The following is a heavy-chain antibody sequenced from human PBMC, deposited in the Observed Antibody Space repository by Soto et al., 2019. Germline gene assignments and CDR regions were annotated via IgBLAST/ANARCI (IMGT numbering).Heavy chain of an antibody. CDR3: ATPGRYNSNHRFDH. CDR1: GLTFSTYA. D-gene: IGHD1-20*01. J-gene: IGHJ4*02. V-gene: IGHV3-23*01. Sequence: GGSLRLSCAASGLTFSTYAMTWVRQAPGKGLEWVSAVDSGGGSTYYADSVKGRFTISRDNSKNTLDLQMSSLRAEDTAVYHCATPGRYNSNHRFDHWGQGTLVTVSS. CDR2: VDSGGGST.